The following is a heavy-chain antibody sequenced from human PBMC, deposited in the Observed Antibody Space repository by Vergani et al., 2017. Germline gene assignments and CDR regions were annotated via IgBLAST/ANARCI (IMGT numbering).Heavy chain of an antibody. J-gene: IGHJ4*02. V-gene: IGHV3-20*01. CDR3: ARARRYYAFWSGYYY. Sequence: EVQRVESGGGVVRPGGSLRLSCAASGFTFDDYGMSWVRHAPGKGLEWVSGSNWNGGSTAYADSVKGRFTISRDNAKNSLYLQMNSLRAEDTALYHCARARRYYAFWSGYYYWGQGTLVTVSS. D-gene: IGHD3-3*01. CDR2: SNWNGGST. CDR1: GFTFDDYG.